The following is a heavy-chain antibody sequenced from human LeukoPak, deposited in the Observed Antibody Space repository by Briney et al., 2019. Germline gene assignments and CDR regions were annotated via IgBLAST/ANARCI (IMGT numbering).Heavy chain of an antibody. J-gene: IGHJ4*02. CDR1: GFTFSSFW. CDR3: ARLYGSSSYYDY. Sequence: GGSLRLSCAASGFTFSSFWMSWVRQAPGKGLEWVANIKPDGSDKYYVDSVKGRFTISRDNAKNSLFLQVNSLRAEDTAVYYCARLYGSSSYYDYWGQGTLLTVSS. V-gene: IGHV3-7*01. D-gene: IGHD3-10*01. CDR2: IKPDGSDK.